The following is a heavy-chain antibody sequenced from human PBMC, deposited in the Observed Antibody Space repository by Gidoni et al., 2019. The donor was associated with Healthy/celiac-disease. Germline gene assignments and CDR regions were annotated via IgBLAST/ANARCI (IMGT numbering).Heavy chain of an antibody. CDR1: GGTFSSYA. Sequence: QVQLVQSGAEVKKPGSSVKVSCQASGGTFSSYAISWVRQAPGQGLEWMGGIIPIFGTANYAQKFQGRVTITADKSTSTAYMELSSLRSEDTAVYYCARGSHYYDSSGYYYPLLYFDYWGQGTLVTVSS. V-gene: IGHV1-69*06. J-gene: IGHJ4*02. CDR3: ARGSHYYDSSGYYYPLLYFDY. D-gene: IGHD3-22*01. CDR2: IIPIFGTA.